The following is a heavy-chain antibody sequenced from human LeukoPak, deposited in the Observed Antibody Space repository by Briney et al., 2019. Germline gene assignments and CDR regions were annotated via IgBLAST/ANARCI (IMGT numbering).Heavy chain of an antibody. CDR2: IYSGGSP. CDR3: ARRLSSGWHFDY. Sequence: GGSLRLSCAASGFTVSSNYMSWVRQAPGKGLEWVSIIYSGGSPYYADSVKGRFTISRDNSKNTSYLQMNSLRAEDTAVYYCARRLSSGWHFDYWGQGTLVTVSS. CDR1: GFTVSSNY. V-gene: IGHV3-53*01. J-gene: IGHJ4*02. D-gene: IGHD6-19*01.